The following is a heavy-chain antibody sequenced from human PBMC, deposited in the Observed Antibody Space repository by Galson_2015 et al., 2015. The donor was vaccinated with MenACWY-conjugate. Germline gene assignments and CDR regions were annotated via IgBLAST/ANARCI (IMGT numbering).Heavy chain of an antibody. Sequence: SLRLSCAASGFTVSSNYMSWVRQAPGKGLEWVSVIYSGGSTYYADSVKGRFTISRDNSKNTLYLQMNSLRAEDTAVYYCARDLYSGHVNWLDPWGQGTLVTVSS. D-gene: IGHD6-13*01. CDR2: IYSGGST. V-gene: IGHV3-66*02. CDR3: ARDLYSGHVNWLDP. J-gene: IGHJ5*02. CDR1: GFTVSSNY.